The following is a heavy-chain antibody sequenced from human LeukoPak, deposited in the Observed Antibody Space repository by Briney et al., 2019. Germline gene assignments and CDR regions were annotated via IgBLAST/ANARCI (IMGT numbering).Heavy chain of an antibody. CDR3: ATEGLGAYSVWYFDL. D-gene: IGHD2-21*01. CDR1: GLTCNKAW. CDR2: IRSKSDGGTT. V-gene: IGHV3-15*01. Sequence: GGSLRLSCAASGLTCNKAWMTWVRQAPGKGLEWVGRIRSKSDGGTTDFAAPVKGRFFISRDDSKNTVFLQMNSLKIEDTAVYYCATEGLGAYSVWYFDLWGRGTLVTVSS. J-gene: IGHJ2*01.